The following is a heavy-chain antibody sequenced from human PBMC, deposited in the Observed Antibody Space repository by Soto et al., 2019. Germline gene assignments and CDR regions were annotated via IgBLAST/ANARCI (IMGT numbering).Heavy chain of an antibody. CDR1: GFRFSGFC. D-gene: IGHD5-12*01. Sequence: QVQLVESGGGVVQPGASLTLSCAASGFRFSGFCMHWVRQAPGKGLEWVAVISFDASEKFYVDSVKGRFSISRDDSHSKVFLQMNSLRREDTGVYYCARDLGGYVHLWDKSNYWGQGTLVNVS. CDR2: ISFDASEK. V-gene: IGHV3-30*04. J-gene: IGHJ1*01. CDR3: ARDLGGYVHLWDKSNY.